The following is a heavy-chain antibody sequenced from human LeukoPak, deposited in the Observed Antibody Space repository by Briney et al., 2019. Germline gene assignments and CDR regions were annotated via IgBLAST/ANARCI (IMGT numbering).Heavy chain of an antibody. CDR3: ARDWGSGWYFDY. J-gene: IGHJ4*02. CDR2: ISGSGGST. D-gene: IGHD6-19*01. Sequence: GGSLRLSCAASGFTFSNYVMSWVRQAPGKGLEWVSEISGSGGSTHYTDSVKGRFTISRDNSKNTLYLQMNSLRVEDTAVYYCARDWGSGWYFDYWGQGTLVTVSS. CDR1: GFTFSNYV. V-gene: IGHV3-23*01.